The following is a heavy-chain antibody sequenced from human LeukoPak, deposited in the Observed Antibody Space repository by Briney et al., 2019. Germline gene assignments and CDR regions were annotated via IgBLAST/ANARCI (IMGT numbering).Heavy chain of an antibody. D-gene: IGHD3-3*01. Sequence: ASVKVACKASGYTFSNYDINWVRQATGQGLEWMGWVNPNSGNTGYAQKFQGRVTMTRNTSISTAYMELNSLRSEDTAVYYCVRGDYDFTHWFDSWGQGTLVTVSS. CDR3: VRGDYDFTHWFDS. CDR2: VNPNSGNT. V-gene: IGHV1-8*01. CDR1: GYTFSNYD. J-gene: IGHJ5*01.